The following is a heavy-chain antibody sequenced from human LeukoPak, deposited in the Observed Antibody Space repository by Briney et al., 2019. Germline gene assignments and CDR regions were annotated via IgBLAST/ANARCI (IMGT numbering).Heavy chain of an antibody. CDR1: GGSFSGYY. Sequence: PSETLSLTCAVYGGSFSGYYWSWIRQPPGKGLEWIGEINHSGSTNYNPSLKSRVTISVDTSKNQFSLKLSSVTAADTAVYYCARRPIGSGSSDFRYWGQGTLVTVSS. CDR3: ARRPIGSGSSDFRY. V-gene: IGHV4-34*01. D-gene: IGHD1-26*01. CDR2: INHSGST. J-gene: IGHJ4*02.